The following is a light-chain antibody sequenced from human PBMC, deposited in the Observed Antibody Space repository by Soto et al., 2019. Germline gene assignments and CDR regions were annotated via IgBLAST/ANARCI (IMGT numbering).Light chain of an antibody. V-gene: IGLV1-44*01. CDR3: AAWDDSLNGLV. J-gene: IGLJ1*01. Sequence: QSVLTQPPSASGTPXQRVTISCSGSSSNIGSNTVNWYQQLPGTAPKLLIYNNNLRPSGVPDRFSGSKSGTSASLAISGLQSEDEADYYCAAWDDSLNGLVFGTGTKVTVL. CDR1: SSNIGSNT. CDR2: NNN.